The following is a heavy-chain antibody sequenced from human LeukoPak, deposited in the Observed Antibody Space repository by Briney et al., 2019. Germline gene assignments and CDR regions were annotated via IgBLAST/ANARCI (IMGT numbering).Heavy chain of an antibody. V-gene: IGHV3-21*01. D-gene: IGHD3-22*01. CDR2: ISSSSSYI. Sequence: GGSLRLSCAASGFTFSSYSMNWVRQAPGKGLEWVSSISSSSSYIYYADSVKGRFTISRDNAKNSLYLQMNSLRAEDTAVYYCAKDSQPMIAPGFDYWGQGTLVTVSS. CDR3: AKDSQPMIAPGFDY. CDR1: GFTFSSYS. J-gene: IGHJ4*02.